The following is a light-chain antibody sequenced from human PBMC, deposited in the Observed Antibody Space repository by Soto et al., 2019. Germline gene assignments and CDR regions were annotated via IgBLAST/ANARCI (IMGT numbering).Light chain of an antibody. J-gene: IGKJ1*01. CDR3: QQSFNLPRT. V-gene: IGKV1-39*01. CDR2: ASS. CDR1: QTIGTY. Sequence: IPMTQSPSSLSASVGDRISITCRASQTIGTYLNWYQQIPGKAPKLLIYASSHLQTGVPSRFSGSGSGTHFTLTIHSLQPEDFGTYYCQQSFNLPRTFGPGTRVETK.